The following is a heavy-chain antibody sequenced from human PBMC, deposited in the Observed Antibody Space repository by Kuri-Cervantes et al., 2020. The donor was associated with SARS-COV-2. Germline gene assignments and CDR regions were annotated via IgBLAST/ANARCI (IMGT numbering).Heavy chain of an antibody. CDR1: GFNFNGAW. Sequence: GESLKISCVASGFNFNGAWMNWVRQAPGRGLEWVGLIKSRTDGETIVYAAPVKGRFTISRDDSENTLFLQMNSLRAEDTAVYYCAKGDYCSSTSCYSYYYYGMDVWGQGTTVTVSS. D-gene: IGHD2-2*01. V-gene: IGHV3-15*07. CDR3: AKGDYCSSTSCYSYYYYGMDV. CDR2: IKSRTDGETI. J-gene: IGHJ6*02.